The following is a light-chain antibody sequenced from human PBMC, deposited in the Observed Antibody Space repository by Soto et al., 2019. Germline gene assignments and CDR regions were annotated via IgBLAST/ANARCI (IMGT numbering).Light chain of an antibody. CDR2: AVS. V-gene: IGLV2-8*01. J-gene: IGLJ1*01. Sequence: QSALTQPPSASGSLGQSVTISCTGTSSDVGGSNYVSWFQQHPGNSPKLVIFAVSQRPSGVPDRFSGSKSGNTASLTISALQAEDEADYYCCSYAGSYTLYVFGTGTKVTVL. CDR1: SSDVGGSNY. CDR3: CSYAGSYTLYV.